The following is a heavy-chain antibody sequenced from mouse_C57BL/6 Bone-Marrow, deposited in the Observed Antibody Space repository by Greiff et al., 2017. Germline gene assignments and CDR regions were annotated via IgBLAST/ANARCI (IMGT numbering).Heavy chain of an antibody. Sequence: EVKLMESGGGLVQPGGSLSLSCAASGFTFTDYSLGWVRQPPGKALECLGFFRNKANGYTTEYSASVKGRFTISRDNSQSILYLQMNALRAEDSATYYGARYCGYDGFAYWGQGTLVTVSA. D-gene: IGHD2-2*01. J-gene: IGHJ3*01. CDR1: GFTFTDYS. CDR2: FRNKANGYTT. CDR3: ARYCGYDGFAY. V-gene: IGHV7-3*01.